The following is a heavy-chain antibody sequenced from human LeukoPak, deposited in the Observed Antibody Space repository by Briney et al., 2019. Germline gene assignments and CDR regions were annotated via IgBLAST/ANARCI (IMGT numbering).Heavy chain of an antibody. CDR3: ARDTRYSTYS. D-gene: IGHD2-15*01. V-gene: IGHV3-7*01. CDR1: GFTFSRSW. Sequence: GGSLRLSCAASGFTFSRSWMSWVRQAPGKGLEWVANIKEDGSARYYVDSVRGRFTISRDNAKSSLYLQMNSLREEDTAVYYCARDTRYSTYSWGQGTLVTVSS. CDR2: IKEDGSAR. J-gene: IGHJ4*02.